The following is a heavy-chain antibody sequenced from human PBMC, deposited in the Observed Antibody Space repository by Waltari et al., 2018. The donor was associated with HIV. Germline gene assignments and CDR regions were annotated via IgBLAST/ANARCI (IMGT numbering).Heavy chain of an antibody. V-gene: IGHV1-18*01. CDR2: VSPYNDNT. D-gene: IGHD3-3*01. J-gene: IGHJ6*02. Sequence: QVHLVQSGAEMKKPGASVKVSCKASGYTFISYGISWVRPAPGQGLEWMGWVSPYNDNTNFVQKRKGRVTLTTDPSTSTAYMELRNLRSDDTAVYYCARDRVCEADDFWSGYGMHVWGQGTTVNVSS. CDR3: ARDRVCEADDFWSGYGMHV. CDR1: GYTFISYG.